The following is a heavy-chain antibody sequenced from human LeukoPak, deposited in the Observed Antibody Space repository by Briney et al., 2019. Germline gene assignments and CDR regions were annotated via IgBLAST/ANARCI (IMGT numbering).Heavy chain of an antibody. J-gene: IGHJ4*02. CDR2: INPNSGGT. CDR1: GYTFTGYY. Sequence: ASVKVSRKASGYTFTGYYMHWVRQAPGQGLEWMGRINPNSGGTNYAQKFQGRVTMTRDTSISTAYMELSRLRSDDTAVYYCARWDTAMVRFDYWGQGTLVTVSS. CDR3: ARWDTAMVRFDY. V-gene: IGHV1-2*06. D-gene: IGHD5-18*01.